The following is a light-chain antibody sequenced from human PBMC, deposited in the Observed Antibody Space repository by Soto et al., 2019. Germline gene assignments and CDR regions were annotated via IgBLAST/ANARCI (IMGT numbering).Light chain of an antibody. Sequence: QSVLTQPASVSGSPGQSITISCSGTRSDIGSYNYVAWYQQFPGKTPKILIYGVSNRPSGVSSRFSGSKSGNTASLTISGLQAEDEADYYCQSYDNILNGYVFGTGTKVTVL. CDR1: RSDIGSYNY. J-gene: IGLJ1*01. CDR3: QSYDNILNGYV. CDR2: GVS. V-gene: IGLV2-14*01.